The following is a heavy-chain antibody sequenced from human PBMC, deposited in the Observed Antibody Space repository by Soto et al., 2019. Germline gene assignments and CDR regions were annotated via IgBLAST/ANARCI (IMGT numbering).Heavy chain of an antibody. CDR2: ISAYNGNT. D-gene: IGHD3-9*01. CDR1: GYTFTSYG. J-gene: IGHJ6*02. Sequence: ASVKVSGKASGYTFTSYGISWVRQAPGQGLEWMGWISAYNGNTNYAQKLQGRVTMTTDTSTSTAYMELRSLRSDDTAVYYCARDLVLRFFDPYYYYYGMDVWGQGTTVTVSS. CDR3: ARDLVLRFFDPYYYYYGMDV. V-gene: IGHV1-18*04.